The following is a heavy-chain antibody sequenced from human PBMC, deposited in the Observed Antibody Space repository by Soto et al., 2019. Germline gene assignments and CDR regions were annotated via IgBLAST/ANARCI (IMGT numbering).Heavy chain of an antibody. J-gene: IGHJ4*02. CDR1: GGTFSSYA. D-gene: IGHD1-26*01. V-gene: IGHV1-69*05. CDR3: ARDLVGATRRWSYFAY. Sequence: QVQLVQSGAEVKKPGSSVKVSCKASGGTFSSYAISWVRQAPGQGLEWMGGIIPIFGTANYAQKFQGRVTITXXEXTXTPYMELGSLGAEDTAVYYGARDLVGATRRWSYFAYWGQGTLVTVSS. CDR2: IIPIFGTA.